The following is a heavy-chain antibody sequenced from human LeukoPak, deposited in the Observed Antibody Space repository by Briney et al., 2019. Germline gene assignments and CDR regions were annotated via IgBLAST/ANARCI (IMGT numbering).Heavy chain of an antibody. CDR2: ITGSGGST. V-gene: IGHV3-23*01. Sequence: GGSLRLSCAGSGFTFSNQAMSWVRQAPGKGLEWVSAITGSGGSTSSADSVKGRFTISRDNSKNTLYLQMNSLRAEDTAVYYCAKDSSGDGYNYGGFFDYWGQGTLVTVSS. D-gene: IGHD5-24*01. CDR3: AKDSSGDGYNYGGFFDY. J-gene: IGHJ4*02. CDR1: GFTFSNQA.